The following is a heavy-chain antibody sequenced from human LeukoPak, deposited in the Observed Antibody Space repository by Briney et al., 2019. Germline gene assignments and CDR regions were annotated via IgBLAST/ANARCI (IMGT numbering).Heavy chain of an antibody. J-gene: IGHJ5*02. CDR1: GGTLSSYA. CDR2: IIPILGIA. D-gene: IGHD4-17*01. V-gene: IGHV1-69*04. CDR3: ARDLGTTVFWFDP. Sequence: SVKVSCKASGGTLSSYAISWVRQAPGQGLEWMARIIPILGIANYAQKFQGRVTITADKSTSTAYMELSSLRSEDTAVYYCARDLGTTVFWFDPWGQGTLVTVSS.